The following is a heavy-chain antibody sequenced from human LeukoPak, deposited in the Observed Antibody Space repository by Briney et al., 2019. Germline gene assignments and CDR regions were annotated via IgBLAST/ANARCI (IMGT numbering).Heavy chain of an antibody. CDR1: GGTFSSYA. CDR3: ARDSGTEPYMGKLDY. V-gene: IGHV1-69*05. J-gene: IGHJ4*02. D-gene: IGHD1-14*01. CDR2: IIPIFGTA. Sequence: SVKVSCKASGGTFSSYAISWVRQAPGQGLESMGGIIPIFGTANYAQKFQGRVTITTDESTSTAYMELSSLRSEDTAVYYCARDSGTEPYMGKLDYWGQGTLVTVSS.